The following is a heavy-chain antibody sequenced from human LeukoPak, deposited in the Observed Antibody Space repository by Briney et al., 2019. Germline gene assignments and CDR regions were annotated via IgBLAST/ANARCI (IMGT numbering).Heavy chain of an antibody. J-gene: IGHJ4*02. CDR1: GFTVSSNY. Sequence: GGTLRLSCVASGFTVSSNYMSWVRQAPGKGLEWVSVLFSGGTIYYADSVKGRFTISRDNSKNTLYLQMNSRRAEDTAVYYCAKERGDYYDSSGSITPFDYWGQGTLVTVSS. CDR2: LFSGGTI. D-gene: IGHD3-22*01. V-gene: IGHV3-53*01. CDR3: AKERGDYYDSSGSITPFDY.